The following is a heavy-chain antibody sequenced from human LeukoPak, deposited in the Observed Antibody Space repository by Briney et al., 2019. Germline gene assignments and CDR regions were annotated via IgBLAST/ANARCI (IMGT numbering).Heavy chain of an antibody. V-gene: IGHV4-59*01. CDR3: AGGAGYSYVPFDY. CDR1: GGSISSYY. D-gene: IGHD5-18*01. CDR2: IYYSGST. J-gene: IGHJ4*02. Sequence: SETLSLTCTVSGGSISSYYWSWIRQPPGKGLEWIGYIYYSGSTNYNPSLKSRVTISVDTSKNQFSLKLSSVTAADTAVYYCAGGAGYSYVPFDYWGQGTLATVSS.